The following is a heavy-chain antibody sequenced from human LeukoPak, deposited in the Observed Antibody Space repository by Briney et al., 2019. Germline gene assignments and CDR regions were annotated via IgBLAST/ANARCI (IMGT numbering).Heavy chain of an antibody. J-gene: IGHJ4*02. Sequence: VKVSCKASGYTFTSYGISWVRQAPGQGLEWMGWISAYNGNTNYAQKLQGRATMTTDTSTSTAYMELRSLRSDDTAVYYCARDIRVVVPAAVDYWGQGTLVTVSS. V-gene: IGHV1-18*01. D-gene: IGHD2-2*01. CDR3: ARDIRVVVPAAVDY. CDR1: GYTFTSYG. CDR2: ISAYNGNT.